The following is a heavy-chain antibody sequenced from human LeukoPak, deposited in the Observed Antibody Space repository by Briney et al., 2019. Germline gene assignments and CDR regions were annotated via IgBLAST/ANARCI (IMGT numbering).Heavy chain of an antibody. D-gene: IGHD4-17*01. CDR3: ARQRDYGDYLNYYYGMDV. CDR2: INWNGGST. V-gene: IGHV3-20*01. CDR1: GFTFDDYG. J-gene: IGHJ6*02. Sequence: GRSLRLSCAASGFTFDDYGMSWVRQAPGKGLEWVSGINWNGGSTGYADSVKGRSTISRDNAKNSLYLQMNSLRAEDTALYHCARQRDYGDYLNYYYGMDVWGQGTTVTVSS.